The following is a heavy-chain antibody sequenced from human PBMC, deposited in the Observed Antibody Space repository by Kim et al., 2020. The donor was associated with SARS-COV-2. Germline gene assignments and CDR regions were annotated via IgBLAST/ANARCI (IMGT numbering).Heavy chain of an antibody. V-gene: IGHV3-23*01. J-gene: IGHJ4*02. CDR2: VSGSGGST. CDR1: GFTFSSYA. Sequence: GGSLRLSCAASGFTFSSYAMSWVRQAPGKGPEWVSLVSGSGGSTYHADSVKGRFAISRDNSKKTLYLQMNSLRAEDTAVYYCAKGASNSWSFFDYWGQGTLVTVSS. CDR3: AKGASNSWSFFDY. D-gene: IGHD6-13*01.